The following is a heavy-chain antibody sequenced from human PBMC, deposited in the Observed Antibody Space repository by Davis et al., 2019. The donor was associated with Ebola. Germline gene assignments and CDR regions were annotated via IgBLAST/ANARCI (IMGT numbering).Heavy chain of an antibody. Sequence: SETLSLTCTVSRGSVSSGSYYWSWIRQPPGKGLEWIGYIYYSGSTNYNPSLKSRVNISVDTSKNQFSLKLRSVTAADTAVYYCARDARGYYYESSGYYLNWYFDLWGRGTLVTVSS. V-gene: IGHV4-61*01. CDR1: RGSVSSGSYY. CDR2: IYYSGST. D-gene: IGHD3-22*01. CDR3: ARDARGYYYESSGYYLNWYFDL. J-gene: IGHJ2*01.